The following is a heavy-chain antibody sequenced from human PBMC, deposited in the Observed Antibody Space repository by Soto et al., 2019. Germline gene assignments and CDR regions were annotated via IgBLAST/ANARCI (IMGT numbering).Heavy chain of an antibody. CDR1: GGSVSRDTYY. V-gene: IGHV4-61*01. J-gene: IGHJ6*02. CDR3: ARFVIFCRGSTRYTCADV. CDR2: IYSSGST. Sequence: PSETLSLTCAVSGGSVSRDTYYWSWIRQPPGKRLEWTGFIYSSGSTNYNPSLKSRVTMSVDTSKNQFSLNLRAVIVADTAVYHCARFVIFCRGSTRYTCADVWGHGTMVTVSS. D-gene: IGHD3-16*02.